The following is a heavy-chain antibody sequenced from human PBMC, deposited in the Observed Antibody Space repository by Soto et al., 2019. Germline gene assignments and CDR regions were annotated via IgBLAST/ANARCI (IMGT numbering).Heavy chain of an antibody. J-gene: IGHJ5*02. CDR2: AHHSGRT. CDR1: GGSMSSSNW. V-gene: IGHV4-4*02. Sequence: SETLSLTCTVSGGSMSSSNWWNWVRQPPGKGLEWIGEAHHSGRTNYNPSLRSRVNISVDRSESHFSLNLSSVTAADTAVYYCARVPDRWGQGTLVT. CDR3: ARVPDR. D-gene: IGHD2-2*01.